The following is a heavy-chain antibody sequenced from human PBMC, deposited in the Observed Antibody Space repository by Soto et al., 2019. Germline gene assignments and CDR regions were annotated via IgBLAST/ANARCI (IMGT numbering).Heavy chain of an antibody. D-gene: IGHD3-10*01. Sequence: QVQVVESGGGVVQPGRSLRLSCAASGFTFSTYGMHWVRQAPGQGLEWVAFILYNGGKIYYADSVKGRFTISRDSSRNTVFEEMNSLRAEDTAVYYCARDTCMVHALFFYAHYYYGMDVWGLGTTVSVSS. CDR2: ILYNGGKI. V-gene: IGHV3-30*03. J-gene: IGHJ6*02. CDR3: ARDTCMVHALFFYAHYYYGMDV. CDR1: GFTFSTYG.